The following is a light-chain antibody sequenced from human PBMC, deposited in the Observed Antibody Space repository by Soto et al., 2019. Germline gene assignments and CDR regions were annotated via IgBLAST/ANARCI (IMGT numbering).Light chain of an antibody. CDR3: AAWDDSRSGRYV. CDR2: DND. Sequence: QAVVTQPPSASGPPGQRVTISCSGGSSNIGSNFVYWYQQLPGTAPKLLIYDNDQRPSGVPDRISGSKSGTSASLAISGLRSEDEADYYCAAWDDSRSGRYVFGTGTKLTVL. CDR1: SSNIGSNF. J-gene: IGLJ1*01. V-gene: IGLV1-47*02.